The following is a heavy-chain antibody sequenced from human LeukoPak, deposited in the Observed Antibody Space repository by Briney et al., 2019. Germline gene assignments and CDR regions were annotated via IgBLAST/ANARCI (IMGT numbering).Heavy chain of an antibody. V-gene: IGHV1-18*01. CDR2: ISAYNGNT. CDR1: GYTFTSYG. J-gene: IGHJ6*02. CDR3: AREYSSSWQYYYYYGMDV. Sequence: ASVKVSCKASGYTFTSYGISWVRQAPGQGLEWMGWISAYNGNTNYAQKLQGRVTMTTDTSTSTACMELRSLRSDDTAVYYCAREYSSSWQYYYYYGMDVWGQGTTVTVSS. D-gene: IGHD6-13*01.